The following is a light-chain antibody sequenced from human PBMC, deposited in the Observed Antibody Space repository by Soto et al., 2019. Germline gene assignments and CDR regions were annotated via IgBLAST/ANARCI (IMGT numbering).Light chain of an antibody. CDR1: QSVSSN. CDR2: GAS. J-gene: IGKJ2*01. CDR3: QLYNNWPNT. Sequence: EIVMTQSPATLSVSPGERATLSCRASQSVSSNLAWYQQKPGQAPRLLIYGASTRATGIPARFSGSGSGTEFTLTISSLQSEDFAVYYCQLYNNWPNTFGQGTKLEIK. V-gene: IGKV3-15*01.